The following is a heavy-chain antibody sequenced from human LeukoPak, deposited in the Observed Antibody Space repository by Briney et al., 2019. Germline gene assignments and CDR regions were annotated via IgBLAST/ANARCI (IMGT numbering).Heavy chain of an antibody. CDR2: IKQDGSEK. D-gene: IGHD3-10*02. CDR3: ARANLFHVLLVDY. V-gene: IGHV3-7*04. J-gene: IGHJ4*02. CDR1: GFTFSSYW. Sequence: GGCLRLSCAASGFTFSSYWMSWVRQAPGKGLEWVANIKQDGSEKYYVDSVKGRFTISRDNAKNSLYLQMNSLRAEDTAVYYCARANLFHVLLVDYWGQGTLVTVSS.